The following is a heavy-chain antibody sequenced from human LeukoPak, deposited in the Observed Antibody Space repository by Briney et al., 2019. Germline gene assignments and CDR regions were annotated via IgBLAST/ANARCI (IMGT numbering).Heavy chain of an antibody. CDR3: ASTLMGGNSVWYFDL. CDR1: GFTFSSYS. J-gene: IGHJ2*01. Sequence: PGGSLRLSCAASGFTFSSYSMNCVRQAPGKGLEWVSSISSSSSYIYYADSVKGRFTISRDNAKNSLYLQMNSLRAEDTAVYYCASTLMGGNSVWYFDLWGRGTLVTVSS. V-gene: IGHV3-21*01. D-gene: IGHD4-23*01. CDR2: ISSSSSYI.